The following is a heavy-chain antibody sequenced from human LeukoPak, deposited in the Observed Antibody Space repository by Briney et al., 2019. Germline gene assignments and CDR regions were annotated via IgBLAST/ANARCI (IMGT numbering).Heavy chain of an antibody. CDR3: ARDYIAMAMVRGVILFWNWFDP. D-gene: IGHD3-10*01. V-gene: IGHV3-21*01. CDR2: ISSSSSYI. Sequence: GGSLRLSCAASGFTFSSYSMNWVRQAPGKGLEWVSSISSSSSYIYYADSVKGRFTISRDNAKNSLYLQMNSLRAEDTAVYYCARDYIAMAMVRGVILFWNWFDPWGQGTLVTVSS. J-gene: IGHJ5*02. CDR1: GFTFSSYS.